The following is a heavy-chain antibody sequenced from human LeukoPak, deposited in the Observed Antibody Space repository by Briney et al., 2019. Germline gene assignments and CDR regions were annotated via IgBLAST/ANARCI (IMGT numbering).Heavy chain of an antibody. CDR3: ARQWTTVTPGAFDI. CDR1: GGSISSSSYY. D-gene: IGHD4-17*01. J-gene: IGHJ3*02. V-gene: IGHV4-39*01. CDR2: IYYSGST. Sequence: SETLSPTCTVSGGSISSSSYYWGWIRQPPGKGLEWIGSIYYSGSTYYNPSLKSRVTISVDTSKNQFSLKLSSVTAADTAVYYCARQWTTVTPGAFDIWGQGTMVTVSS.